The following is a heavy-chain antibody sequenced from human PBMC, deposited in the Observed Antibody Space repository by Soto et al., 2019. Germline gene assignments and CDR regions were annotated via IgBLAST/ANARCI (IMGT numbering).Heavy chain of an antibody. J-gene: IGHJ4*02. CDR2: ISAYNGNT. V-gene: IGHV1-18*01. CDR3: AREKGSATYYDFWSGYFY. D-gene: IGHD3-3*01. CDR1: GYTFTSYG. Sequence: GASVKVSCKASGYTFTSYGISWVRQAPGQGLEWMGWISAYNGNTNYAQKLQGRVTMTTDTSTSTAYMELRSLRSDDTAVYYCAREKGSATYYDFWSGYFYWGQGTLVTVSS.